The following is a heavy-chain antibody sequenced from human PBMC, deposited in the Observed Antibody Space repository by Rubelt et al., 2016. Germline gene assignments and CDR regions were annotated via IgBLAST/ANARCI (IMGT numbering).Heavy chain of an antibody. CDR1: GFTFTSYT. V-gene: IGHV3-21*01. Sequence: AASGFTFTSYTMNWVRQAPGKGLEWVSSISSNSSYIYYADSVKGRFTISRDNAKNSLYLQMNSLKSEDTAVYYCARDADSTGDYYVYTYFDVWGRGTLVSVSS. D-gene: IGHD2-8*02. J-gene: IGHJ4*02. CDR2: ISSNSSYI. CDR3: ARDADSTGDYYVYTYFDV.